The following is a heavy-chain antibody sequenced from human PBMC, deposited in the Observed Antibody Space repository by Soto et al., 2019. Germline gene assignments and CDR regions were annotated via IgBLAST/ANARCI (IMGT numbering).Heavy chain of an antibody. Sequence: PGGSLRLSCAASGFTFSDYGMSWVRQAPGKGLEWVSAISGSAGSTFYADSVKGRFTISRDNSRDTLYLQMNSLRLEDTAIYYCAKTDGTSGWGHYYWGQGTLVTVS. V-gene: IGHV3-23*01. CDR1: GFTFSDYG. D-gene: IGHD6-19*01. J-gene: IGHJ4*02. CDR3: AKTDGTSGWGHYY. CDR2: ISGSAGST.